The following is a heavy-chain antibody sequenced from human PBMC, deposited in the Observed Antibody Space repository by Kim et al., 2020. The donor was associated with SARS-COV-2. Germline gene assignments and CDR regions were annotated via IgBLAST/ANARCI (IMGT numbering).Heavy chain of an antibody. CDR3: TRAKSYYNYGMDV. Sequence: SETLSLTCAVSGAVSGDSFSSGNWWTWVRQSPGKGLEWLGEVYHSGSTNYNPSLKSRVTISVDKSRNQFSLRLSSVTAADTAVYYCTRAKSYYNYGMDVWGQGTLVTVAS. CDR1: GDSFSSGNW. CDR2: VYHSGST. D-gene: IGHD5-12*01. J-gene: IGHJ6*02. V-gene: IGHV4-4*02.